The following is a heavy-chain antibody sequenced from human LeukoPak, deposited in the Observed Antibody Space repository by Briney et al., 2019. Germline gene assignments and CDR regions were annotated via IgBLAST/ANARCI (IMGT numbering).Heavy chain of an antibody. D-gene: IGHD4-17*01. CDR2: ISCSGGST. J-gene: IGHJ1*01. CDR1: GFTFSSYG. V-gene: IGHV3-23*01. CDR3: AKVMGGAFWTVTRGYFQH. Sequence: PGGSLRLSCAASGFTFSSYGMSWVRQAPGKGLEWVSAISCSGGSTYYADSVKGRFTISRDNSKNTLYLQMNSLRAEDTAVYYCAKVMGGAFWTVTRGYFQHWGQGTLVTVSS.